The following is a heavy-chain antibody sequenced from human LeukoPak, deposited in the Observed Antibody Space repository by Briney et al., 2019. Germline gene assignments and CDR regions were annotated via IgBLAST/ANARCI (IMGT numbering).Heavy chain of an antibody. CDR2: ITGSGGTT. CDR1: GPTVSSDA. CDR3: AKGSRGAAAGRPPSRGPLEY. D-gene: IGHD6-13*01. V-gene: IGHV3-23*01. Sequence: PGGSLRLSCAASGPTVSSDATSSVRQAPGKGLEWVSAITGSGGTTYYADTVKGRFTISRNNSKNTLYLQMNSLRAEDTAVYYCAKGSRGAAAGRPPSRGPLEYWGQGTLVTVSS. J-gene: IGHJ4*02.